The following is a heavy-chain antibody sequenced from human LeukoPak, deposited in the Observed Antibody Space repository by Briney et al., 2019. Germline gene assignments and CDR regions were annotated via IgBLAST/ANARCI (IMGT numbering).Heavy chain of an antibody. CDR2: INHSGST. J-gene: IGHJ6*03. CDR1: GGSFSNYY. CDR3: AGGARYYYDLDD. V-gene: IGHV4-34*01. Sequence: SETLSLTCAVYGGSFSNYYWSWIGQPPGKGLAGMGEINHSGSTNYNPSLKSRVSISIDTSKNQFSLQLSSVTAADTAVYYCAGGARYYYDLDDWGKGTTVTVSS.